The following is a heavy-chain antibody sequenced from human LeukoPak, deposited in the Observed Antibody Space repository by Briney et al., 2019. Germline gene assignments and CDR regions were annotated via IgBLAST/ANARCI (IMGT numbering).Heavy chain of an antibody. CDR3: VRARRYCSGGSCSYWFDP. CDR1: GYTFTSYD. CDR2: MNPNSGNT. D-gene: IGHD2-15*01. J-gene: IGHJ5*02. Sequence: ASVKVSCKASGYTFTSYDINWVRQATGQGLEWMGWMNPNSGNTGYAQKFQGRVTITRNTSISTAYMELSSLRSEDTAVYYCVRARRYCSGGSCSYWFDPWGQGTLVTVSS. V-gene: IGHV1-8*03.